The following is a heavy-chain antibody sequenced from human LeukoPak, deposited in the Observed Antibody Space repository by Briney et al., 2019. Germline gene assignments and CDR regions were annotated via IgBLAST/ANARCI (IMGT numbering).Heavy chain of an antibody. Sequence: SETLSLTCTVSGGSISTISYYWGWIRQPPGKGLEWIGSLYYSGSTYYNPSLKSRVTISVDTSKNQFSLRLSSVTAADTAVYYCARDLGLSLDYWGQGILVTVSS. D-gene: IGHD3-16*01. V-gene: IGHV4-39*07. CDR1: GGSISTISYY. CDR2: LYYSGST. CDR3: ARDLGLSLDY. J-gene: IGHJ4*02.